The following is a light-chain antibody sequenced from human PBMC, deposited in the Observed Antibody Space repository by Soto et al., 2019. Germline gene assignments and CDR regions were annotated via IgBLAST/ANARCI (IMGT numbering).Light chain of an antibody. CDR3: QQYGSSQWT. J-gene: IGKJ1*01. CDR1: QSISSRY. V-gene: IGKV3-20*01. CDR2: GAS. Sequence: EIVLTQSPGTLSLSPGERATLSCRASQSISSRYLAWYRQKPGQAPRLLIYGASSSATGTPDRFSGSGSATKFTLPIIRLEHQDFAVSYCQQYGSSQWTFGQGTKVEIK.